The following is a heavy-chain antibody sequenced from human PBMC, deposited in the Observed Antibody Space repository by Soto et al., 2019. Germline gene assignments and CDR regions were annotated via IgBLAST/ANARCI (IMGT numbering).Heavy chain of an antibody. D-gene: IGHD4-17*01. J-gene: IGHJ4*02. CDR3: ARVRYGGNYFDY. CDR2: IYYSGST. V-gene: IGHV4-59*01. CDR1: GGSISSYY. Sequence: SETLSLTCTVSGGSISSYYWSWIRQPPGKGLEWIGYIYYSGSTNYNPSLKSRVTISVDTSKNQFSLKLSSVTAADTAVYYCARVRYGGNYFDYWGQGTLVTVSS.